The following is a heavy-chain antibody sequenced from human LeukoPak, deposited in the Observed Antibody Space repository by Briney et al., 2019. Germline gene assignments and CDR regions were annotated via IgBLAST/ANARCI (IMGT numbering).Heavy chain of an antibody. CDR3: ARPSSGGYCSSTSCYGAPFDY. CDR1: GYTFTSYY. J-gene: IGHJ4*02. V-gene: IGHV1-46*01. D-gene: IGHD2-2*03. CDR2: INPSGGST. Sequence: ASVKVSCKASGYTFTSYYMHWVRQAPGQGLEWMGIINPSGGSTSYAQKLQGRVTMTTDTSTSTAYMELRSLRSDDTAVYYCARPSSGGYCSSTSCYGAPFDYWGQGTLVTVSS.